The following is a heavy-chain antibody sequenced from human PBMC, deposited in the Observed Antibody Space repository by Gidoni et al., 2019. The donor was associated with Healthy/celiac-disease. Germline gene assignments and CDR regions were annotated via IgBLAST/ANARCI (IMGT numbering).Heavy chain of an antibody. CDR1: GFTFSSYA. J-gene: IGHJ4*02. CDR3: AKDQGVGATRFDY. V-gene: IGHV3-23*01. D-gene: IGHD1-26*01. Sequence: EVQLLESGGGLVQPGGSLRLSCAASGFTFSSYAMSWVRQAPGKGLEWVSASSGSGCSTYYADSVKGRFTISRDNSKNTLYLQMNSLRAEDTAVYYCAKDQGVGATRFDYWGQGTLVTVSS. CDR2: SSGSGCST.